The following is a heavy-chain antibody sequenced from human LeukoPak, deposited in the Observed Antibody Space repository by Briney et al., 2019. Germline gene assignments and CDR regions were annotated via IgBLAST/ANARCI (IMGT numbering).Heavy chain of an antibody. D-gene: IGHD5-18*01. Sequence: ASVKVSCKASGYTFTSYYMHWVRQAPGQGLEWMGIINPSGGSTSSAQKFQGRVTMTTDTSTSTAYMELRSLRSDDTAVYYCARVQRGFTYGNVDYWGQGTLVTVSS. V-gene: IGHV1-46*01. CDR2: INPSGGST. CDR1: GYTFTSYY. J-gene: IGHJ4*02. CDR3: ARVQRGFTYGNVDY.